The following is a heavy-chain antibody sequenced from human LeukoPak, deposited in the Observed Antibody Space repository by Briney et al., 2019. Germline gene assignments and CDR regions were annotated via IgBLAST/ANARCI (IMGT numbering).Heavy chain of an antibody. V-gene: IGHV4-59*01. CDR2: IYYSGST. Sequence: SETLSHTCTVSGGSISSYYWSWIRQPPGKGLEWIGYIYYSGSTNYNPSLKSRVTISVDTSKNQFSLKLSSVTAADTAVYYCARVASSGWSHWGQGTLVTVSS. CDR3: ARVASSGWSH. CDR1: GGSISSYY. D-gene: IGHD6-19*01. J-gene: IGHJ4*02.